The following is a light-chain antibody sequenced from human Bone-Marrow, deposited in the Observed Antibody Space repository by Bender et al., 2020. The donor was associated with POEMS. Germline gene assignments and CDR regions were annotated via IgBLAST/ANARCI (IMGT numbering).Light chain of an antibody. Sequence: QSALPQPRSVSGSPGQSVSVSCTGSHGDIGKYNYVSWYQHLPGKAPKLIIYDVTKRPSGVPNRFSGSKSGNTDSLTISGLQAEDEADYYCSSYTRSNTLLFGGGTKLTVL. CDR3: SSYTRSNTLL. J-gene: IGLJ2*01. CDR2: DVT. V-gene: IGLV2-11*01. CDR1: HGDIGKYNY.